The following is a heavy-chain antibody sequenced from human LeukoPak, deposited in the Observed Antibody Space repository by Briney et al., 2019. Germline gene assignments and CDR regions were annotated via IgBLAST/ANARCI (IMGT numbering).Heavy chain of an antibody. D-gene: IGHD2-15*01. CDR3: VRETPRRGRGYCSGGSCSLMHY. CDR1: GYTFTGYY. CDR2: INPNSGGT. V-gene: IGHV1-2*02. J-gene: IGHJ4*02. Sequence: ASVKVSCKASGYTFTGYYMHWVRQAPGQGLEWMGWINPNSGGTNYAQKFQGRVTMTRDTSISTAYMELSRLRSDDTAVYYCVRETPRRGRGYCSGGSCSLMHYWGQGTLVTVSS.